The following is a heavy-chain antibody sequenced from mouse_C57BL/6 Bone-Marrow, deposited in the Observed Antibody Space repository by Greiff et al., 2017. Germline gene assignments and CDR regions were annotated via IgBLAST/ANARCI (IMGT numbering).Heavy chain of an antibody. D-gene: IGHD1-1*02. CDR1: GYTFTSYW. V-gene: IGHV1-53*01. CDR3: ARYGGSSLDY. Sequence: QVQLQQSGTVLARPGASVKMSCKASGYTFTSYWMHWVKQRPGQGLEWIGNINPSNGGTNYNEKFKSKATLTVDKSSSTAYMQLSSLTSEDSAVYYCARYGGSSLDYWGQGTTLTVSS. J-gene: IGHJ2*01. CDR2: INPSNGGT.